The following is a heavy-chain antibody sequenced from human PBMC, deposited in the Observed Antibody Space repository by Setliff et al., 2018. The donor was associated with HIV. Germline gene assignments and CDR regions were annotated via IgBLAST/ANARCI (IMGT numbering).Heavy chain of an antibody. Sequence: SETLSLTCIVSGGSLTSYYWSWIRQPPGKGLEWIGSMDSSGNTYYSPSLRSRVTLSLDTSKNHISLHLSSVTAADTAVYYCVRQGHWYIPWYFDYWGQGALVTVSS. CDR1: GGSLTSYY. J-gene: IGHJ4*02. CDR2: MDSSGNT. D-gene: IGHD1-20*01. CDR3: VRQGHWYIPWYFDY. V-gene: IGHV4-59*08.